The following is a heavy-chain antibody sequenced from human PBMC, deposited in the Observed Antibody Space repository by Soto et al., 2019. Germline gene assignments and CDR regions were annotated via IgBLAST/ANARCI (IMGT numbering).Heavy chain of an antibody. CDR1: GGTFSSYA. CDR2: IIPIFGTA. Sequence: QVQLVQSGAEVKKPGSSVKVSCKASGGTFSSYAISWVRQAPGQGLEWMGGIIPIFGTANYAQKFQGRVTITADESTSTAYMELSSLRSEDTAVYYCARSGEHTMFVGPYYYYYYGMDVWGQGTTVTVSS. CDR3: ARSGEHTMFVGPYYYYYYGMDV. D-gene: IGHD3-3*01. V-gene: IGHV1-69*01. J-gene: IGHJ6*02.